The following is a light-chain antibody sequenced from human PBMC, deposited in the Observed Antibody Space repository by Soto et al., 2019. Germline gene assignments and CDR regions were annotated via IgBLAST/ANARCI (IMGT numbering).Light chain of an antibody. CDR2: GNS. CDR3: QSYDSSLSGYV. J-gene: IGLJ1*01. CDR1: SSNIGAGYD. V-gene: IGLV1-40*01. Sequence: QSVLTQPPSVSGAPGQRVTISCTGSSSNIGAGYDVHWYQQLPGTAPKLLIFGNSNRPSGVPDRFSGSKSGPSASLAITGLQADDEADYYCQSYDSSLSGYVFGTGTKVTVL.